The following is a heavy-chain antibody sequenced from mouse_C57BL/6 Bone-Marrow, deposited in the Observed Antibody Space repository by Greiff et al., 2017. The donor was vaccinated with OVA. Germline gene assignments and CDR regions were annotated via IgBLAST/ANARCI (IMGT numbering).Heavy chain of an antibody. D-gene: IGHD4-1*01. CDR1: GYAFSSSW. J-gene: IGHJ2*01. CDR3: ARLTGTFHY. CDR2: IYPGDGDT. V-gene: IGHV1-82*01. Sequence: QVQLQQSGPELVKPGASVKISCKASGYAFSSSWMNWVKQRPGKGLEWIGRIYPGDGDTNYNGKFKGKATLTADKSSSTAYMRLSSLTSEDSAVYFCARLTGTFHYWGQGTTLTVSS.